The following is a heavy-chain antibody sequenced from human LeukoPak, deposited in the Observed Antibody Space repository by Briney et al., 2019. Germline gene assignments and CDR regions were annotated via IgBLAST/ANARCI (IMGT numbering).Heavy chain of an antibody. V-gene: IGHV3-74*01. CDR3: ARDKAGYCSGGSCP. J-gene: IGHJ5*02. Sequence: GGSLRLSCAASGFTFSNYWMHWVRQAPGKGLVWVSRIKSDGSSTSYADSVKGRFTISRDNAKNTVYLQMNSLRAEDTAVYYCARDKAGYCSGGSCPWGQGTLVTVSS. CDR2: IKSDGSST. CDR1: GFTFSNYW. D-gene: IGHD2-15*01.